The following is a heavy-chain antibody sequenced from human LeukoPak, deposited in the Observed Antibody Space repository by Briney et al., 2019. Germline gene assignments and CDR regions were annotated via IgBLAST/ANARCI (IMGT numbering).Heavy chain of an antibody. CDR1: GYTLTSYC. Sequence: ASVRVSSKASGYTLTSYCMHWVPQAPGQGREWMVLINPSGGSTSYAQTLQGRVTMTRDISTSTVYMELSSLRSEDTAVYYCARSAAAYYYLDVWGKGTTVTVSS. CDR3: ARSAAAYYYLDV. CDR2: INPSGGST. V-gene: IGHV1-46*01. J-gene: IGHJ6*03.